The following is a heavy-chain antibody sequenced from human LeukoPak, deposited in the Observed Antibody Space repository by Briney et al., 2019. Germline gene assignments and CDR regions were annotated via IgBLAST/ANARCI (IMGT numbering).Heavy chain of an antibody. V-gene: IGHV4-59*11. Sequence: SETLSLTCTVSGGSMNNHYWSWIRQAPGKGLEWVGYIYYTGSTNYNPSLKSRVTISMDTSKNQFSLKLSSATAADTAVYYCARLVASTNYYMDVWGKGTTVTVSS. D-gene: IGHD2-21*01. CDR1: GGSMNNHY. CDR2: IYYTGST. CDR3: ARLVASTNYYMDV. J-gene: IGHJ6*03.